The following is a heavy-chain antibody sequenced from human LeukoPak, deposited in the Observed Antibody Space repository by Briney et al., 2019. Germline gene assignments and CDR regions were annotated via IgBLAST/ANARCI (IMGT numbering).Heavy chain of an antibody. V-gene: IGHV3-23*01. D-gene: IGHD6-19*01. CDR1: GITFSSYGFSSYA. Sequence: GGSLRLSCAASGITFSSYGFSSYAMSWVRQAPGKGLEWVAVITGSGGSPNYADPVKGRFTISRDNSKNTLYLQMNSLRVEDTAVYYCAKDREPYSSGWYWEGSDAFDIWGQGTMVTVSS. CDR2: ITGSGGSP. CDR3: AKDREPYSSGWYWEGSDAFDI. J-gene: IGHJ3*02.